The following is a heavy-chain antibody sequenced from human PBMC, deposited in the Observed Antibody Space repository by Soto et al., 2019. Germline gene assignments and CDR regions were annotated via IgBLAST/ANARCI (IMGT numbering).Heavy chain of an antibody. D-gene: IGHD6-6*01. Sequence: QVQLEESGPGLVKPSETLSLICSVSGGSINPYFWSWIRQSPGKGLEWIGYIHHSGSTKCNPSLTSRVTISVDTSKNQFSLELTSVSAADTALYYCTRVQGSGSSDYWGQGTLVTVSS. CDR3: TRVQGSGSSDY. CDR2: IHHSGST. CDR1: GGSINPYF. V-gene: IGHV4-59*01. J-gene: IGHJ4*02.